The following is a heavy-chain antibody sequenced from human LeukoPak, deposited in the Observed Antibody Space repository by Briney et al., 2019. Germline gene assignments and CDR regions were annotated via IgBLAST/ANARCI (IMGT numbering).Heavy chain of an antibody. V-gene: IGHV3-23*01. D-gene: IGHD2-15*01. CDR3: AKDRPDIVVVVAATGASDFDY. Sequence: GGSVRLSYAASGFNLSNYAMSGLRQAPARELEWVSWMSVSGGDTHYQDSVKDPFTISRDNSKSTLYLQMNSLRAEDTAVYYCAKDRPDIVVVVAATGASDFDYWGQGTLVTVSS. J-gene: IGHJ4*02. CDR2: MSVSGGDT. CDR1: GFNLSNYA.